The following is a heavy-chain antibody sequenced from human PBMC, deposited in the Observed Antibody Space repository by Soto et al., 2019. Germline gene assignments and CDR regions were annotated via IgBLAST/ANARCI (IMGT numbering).Heavy chain of an antibody. J-gene: IGHJ6*02. V-gene: IGHV4-34*01. Sequence: PSETLSLTCAVYGGSFSGYYWSWIRQPPGKGLEWIGEINHSGSTNYNPSLKSRVTISVDTSKNQFPLKLSSVTAADTAVYYCARDRGGFYYYGMDVWGQGTTVTVSS. CDR3: ARDRGGFYYYGMDV. CDR1: GGSFSGYY. D-gene: IGHD3-16*01. CDR2: INHSGST.